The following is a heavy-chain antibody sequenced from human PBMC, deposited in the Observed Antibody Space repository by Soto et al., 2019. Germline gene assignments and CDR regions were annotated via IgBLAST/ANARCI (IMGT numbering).Heavy chain of an antibody. J-gene: IGHJ4*02. D-gene: IGHD1-26*01. CDR3: XRGRLSEWETLPSYFDY. CDR1: GFTFGCYA. V-gene: IGHV3-49*04. CDR2: IRSKAYYGTT. Sequence: PGGSLRLSCTGSGFTFGCYAMSWVRLAPGKGLEWVGFIRSKAYYGTTEYAASVKGRFTISRDDSNSIAYLEMNSLKTEDTAVYYCXRGRLSEWETLPSYFDYWGQGTLVTVSS.